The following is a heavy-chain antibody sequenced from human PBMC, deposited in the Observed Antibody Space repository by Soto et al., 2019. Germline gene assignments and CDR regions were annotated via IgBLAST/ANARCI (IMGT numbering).Heavy chain of an antibody. J-gene: IGHJ4*02. CDR1: GYTFTSYD. CDR3: ARRAETNGWNGFGVDKYYFDF. Sequence: QVQLVQSGAEVRKPGASVKVSCEASGYTFTSYDIYWVRQATGQGLEWMGWRNPRTGNSGYAQKFQGRVTMTSDTFISTAHMELSSLRSEDTAVYYCARRAETNGWNGFGVDKYYFDFWGQGTLVTVSS. V-gene: IGHV1-8*01. D-gene: IGHD1-1*01. CDR2: RNPRTGNS.